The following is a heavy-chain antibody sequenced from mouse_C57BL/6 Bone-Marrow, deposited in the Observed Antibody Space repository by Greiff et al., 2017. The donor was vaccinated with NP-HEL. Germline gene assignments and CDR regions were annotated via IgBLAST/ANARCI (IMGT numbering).Heavy chain of an antibody. D-gene: IGHD1-1*01. CDR1: GYTFTNYW. Sequence: VQLVESGAELVRPGTSVKMSCKASGYTFTNYWIGWAKQRPGHGLEWIGDIYPGGGYTNYNEKFKGKATLTADKSSSTAYMQFSSLTSEDSAIYYCARSPYYYGSSPFDYWGQGTTLTVSS. V-gene: IGHV1-63*01. J-gene: IGHJ2*01. CDR2: IYPGGGYT. CDR3: ARSPYYYGSSPFDY.